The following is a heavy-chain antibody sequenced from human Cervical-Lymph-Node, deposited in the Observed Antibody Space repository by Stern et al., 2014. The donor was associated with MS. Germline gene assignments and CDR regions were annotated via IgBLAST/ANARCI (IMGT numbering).Heavy chain of an antibody. CDR2: ISSDGST. CDR1: GFTVSNNF. D-gene: IGHD3-10*01. V-gene: IGHV3-53*01. Sequence: VQLVESGGALIQPGGSLRLSCAASGFTVSNNFMNWVRQAPGKGLEWVSVISSDGSTYYADSVKGRFTLSRDNSKNTLSLKMNSLRAEDTAVYYCSRFMWSGESTVPDAFDIWGQGTMVTVSS. J-gene: IGHJ3*02. CDR3: SRFMWSGESTVPDAFDI.